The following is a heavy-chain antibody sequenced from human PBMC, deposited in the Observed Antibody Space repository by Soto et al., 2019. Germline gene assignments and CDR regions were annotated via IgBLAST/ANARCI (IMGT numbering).Heavy chain of an antibody. D-gene: IGHD3-10*01. Sequence: QVQLVQSGAEVKKPGSSVKVSCKASGGTFSSYAISWVRQAPGQGLEWMGGIIPIFGTVNYAQKFQGRVTITADESTSTAYMELSSLRSEDTAVYYCARVVKFYGSGSYEGWFDPWGQGTLVTVSS. CDR2: IIPIFGTV. V-gene: IGHV1-69*01. CDR3: ARVVKFYGSGSYEGWFDP. CDR1: GGTFSSYA. J-gene: IGHJ5*02.